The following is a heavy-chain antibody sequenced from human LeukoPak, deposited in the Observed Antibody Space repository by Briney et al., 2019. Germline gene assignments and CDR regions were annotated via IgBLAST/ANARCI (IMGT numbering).Heavy chain of an antibody. V-gene: IGHV3-11*05. CDR2: ISSSSSYT. CDR3: ARDGKFHDILTGQYYYYYYGMDV. J-gene: IGHJ6*02. CDR1: GFTFSDYY. Sequence: PWGSLRLSCAASGFTFSDYYMSWIRQAPGKGLEWVSYISSSSSYTNHADSVKGRFTISRDNAKNSLYLQMNSLRAEDTAVYYCARDGKFHDILTGQYYYYYYGMDVWGQGTTVTVSS. D-gene: IGHD3-9*01.